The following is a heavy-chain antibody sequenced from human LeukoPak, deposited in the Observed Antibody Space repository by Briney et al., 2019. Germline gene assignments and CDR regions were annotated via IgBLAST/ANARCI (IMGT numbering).Heavy chain of an antibody. CDR2: VNPNSGGT. CDR3: ARAGGRNYYYYYMDV. J-gene: IGHJ6*03. D-gene: IGHD1-14*01. Sequence: GASVKVSCKASGYTFTSYGISWVRQAPGQGLEWMGWVNPNSGGTNYAQKFQGRVTMTRDTSISTAYMELSRLRSDDTAVYYCARAGGRNYYYYYMDVWGKGTTVTVSS. CDR1: GYTFTSYG. V-gene: IGHV1-2*02.